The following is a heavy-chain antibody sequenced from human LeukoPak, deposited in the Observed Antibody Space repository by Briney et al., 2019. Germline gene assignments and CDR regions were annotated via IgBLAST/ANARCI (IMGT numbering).Heavy chain of an antibody. D-gene: IGHD3-16*01. CDR1: GFTFSNYA. Sequence: GGSLRLSCAASGFTFSNYAMNWVRQAPGKGLEWVSAISGSGGSTYYADSVKGRFTISRDNSKNTLYLQMNSLRAEDTAVYYCAKLQADYSYFDYWGQGTLVTVSS. J-gene: IGHJ4*02. V-gene: IGHV3-23*01. CDR3: AKLQADYSYFDY. CDR2: ISGSGGST.